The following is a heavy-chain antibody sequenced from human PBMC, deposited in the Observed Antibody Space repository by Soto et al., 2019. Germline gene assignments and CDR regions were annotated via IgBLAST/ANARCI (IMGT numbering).Heavy chain of an antibody. V-gene: IGHV1-2*02. CDR3: ARGRHHRGDDSSGYSYKLLGGFDY. CDR1: GYTFTGYY. Sequence: GASVKVSCKASGYTFTGYYMHWVRQAPGQGLEWMGWINPNSGGTNYAQKFQGRVTMTRDTSISTAYMELSRLRSDDTAVYYCARGRHHRGDDSSGYSYKLLGGFDYWGQGTLVTVSS. D-gene: IGHD3-22*01. J-gene: IGHJ4*02. CDR2: INPNSGGT.